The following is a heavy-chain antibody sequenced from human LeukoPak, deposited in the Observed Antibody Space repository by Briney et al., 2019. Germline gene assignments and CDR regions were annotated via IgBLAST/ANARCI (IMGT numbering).Heavy chain of an antibody. D-gene: IGHD4-23*01. CDR3: ARGLVPSTVVTAFDY. Sequence: GGSLRLSCAASGFTFSSYSMNWVRQAPGKGLEWVSSISSSSSYIYYADSVKGRFTISRDNAKNSLYLQMNSLRAEDTAVYYCARGLVPSTVVTAFDYWGQGTLVTVSS. V-gene: IGHV3-21*01. CDR1: GFTFSSYS. J-gene: IGHJ4*02. CDR2: ISSSSSYI.